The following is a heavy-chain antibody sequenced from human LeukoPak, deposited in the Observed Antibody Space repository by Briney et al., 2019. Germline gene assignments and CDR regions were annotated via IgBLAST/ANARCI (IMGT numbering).Heavy chain of an antibody. CDR2: ISGSGGST. Sequence: GGSLRLSCAASGFTFSSYAMSWVRQAPGKGLEWVSAISGSGGSTYYADSLKGRFTISRDNAKNTVYLQMNSLGAEDTAVYYCARGIAGAWGFDYWGLGTLVTVSS. J-gene: IGHJ4*02. CDR3: ARGIAGAWGFDY. D-gene: IGHD6-13*01. CDR1: GFTFSSYA. V-gene: IGHV3-23*01.